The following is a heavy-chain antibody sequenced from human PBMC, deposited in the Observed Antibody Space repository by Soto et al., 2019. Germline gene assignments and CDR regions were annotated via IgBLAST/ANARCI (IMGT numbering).Heavy chain of an antibody. Sequence: QITLKESGPTLVRPTQTLTLTCAFSGFSLSTSGVGVGWIRQPPGKALEWLAVIYWDDSKHYSPSLRSRLTITKDTSNNQVVRTMTNMDPMDTGTYYCAHKGPEDWPLDYWGQGTLVTVSS. J-gene: IGHJ4*02. D-gene: IGHD3-9*01. CDR3: AHKGPEDWPLDY. CDR1: GFSLSTSGVG. V-gene: IGHV2-5*02. CDR2: IYWDDSK.